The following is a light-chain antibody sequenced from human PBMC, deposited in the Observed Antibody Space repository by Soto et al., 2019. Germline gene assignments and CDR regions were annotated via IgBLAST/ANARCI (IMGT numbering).Light chain of an antibody. V-gene: IGKV1-39*01. Sequence: DIQMTQSPSSLSASVGDRVTITCRASQSIGNYLNWYQHKPGKAPKLLIYGASSLHSGVPSSFSGSGSGTDFTLTISSLQPEDCATYYCQQSYSTPLTFGGGTKVEIK. CDR2: GAS. CDR3: QQSYSTPLT. J-gene: IGKJ4*01. CDR1: QSIGNY.